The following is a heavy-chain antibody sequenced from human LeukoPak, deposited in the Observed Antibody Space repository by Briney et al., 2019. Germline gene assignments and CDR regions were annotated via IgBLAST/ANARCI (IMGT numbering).Heavy chain of an antibody. CDR3: AKDQQLAYYFDY. V-gene: IGHV3-30*18. J-gene: IGHJ4*02. D-gene: IGHD6-13*01. CDR1: GFTFSSYG. CDR2: ISYDGSNK. Sequence: GRSLRLSCAASGFTFSSYGMHWVRQAPGKGLEWVAVISYDGSNKYYADSVKGRFTISRDNSKNTLYLQMNSLRAEDTAVYYCAKDQQLAYYFDYWGQGTLVTVSS.